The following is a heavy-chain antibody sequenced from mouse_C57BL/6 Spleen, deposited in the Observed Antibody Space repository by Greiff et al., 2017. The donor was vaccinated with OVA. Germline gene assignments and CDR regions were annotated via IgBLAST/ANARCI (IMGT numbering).Heavy chain of an antibody. Sequence: EVMLVESGGGLVQPGGSLKLSCAASGFTFSDYGMAWVRQAPRKGPEWVAFISNLAYSIYYADTVTGRFTISRENAKNTLYLEMSSLRSEDTAMYYCARHLNYYGSSYGYFDVWGTGTTVTVSS. CDR3: ARHLNYYGSSYGYFDV. D-gene: IGHD1-1*01. V-gene: IGHV5-15*01. CDR2: ISNLAYSI. CDR1: GFTFSDYG. J-gene: IGHJ1*03.